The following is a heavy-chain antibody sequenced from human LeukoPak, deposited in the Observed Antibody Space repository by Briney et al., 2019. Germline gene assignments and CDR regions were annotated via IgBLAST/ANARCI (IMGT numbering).Heavy chain of an antibody. CDR1: GFTVTDYD. D-gene: IGHD2-15*01. J-gene: IGHJ5*02. CDR3: VREAGYCASVCLKSNWFDP. CDR2: ISNGNT. Sequence: PGGSLRLSCVASGFTVTDYDMSWVRQAPGKGLEWVAAISNGNTYYADSVRGRFAISRDDSKNMVYLQMNSLRDEDTALYYCVREAGYCASVCLKSNWFDPWGQGTLVTVSS. V-gene: IGHV3-23*01.